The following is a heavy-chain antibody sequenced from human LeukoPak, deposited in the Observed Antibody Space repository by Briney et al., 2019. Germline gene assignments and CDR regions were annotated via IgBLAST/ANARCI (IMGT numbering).Heavy chain of an antibody. D-gene: IGHD3-10*01. J-gene: IGHJ4*02. CDR3: ASRYGSGSQYFDY. CDR2: ISSSSSTI. Sequence: GGSLRLSCAASGFTFSTYSMNWVRQAPGKGLEWVSYISSSSSTIYYADSVKGRFTISRDNSKNTLYLQMNSLRAEDTAVYYCASRYGSGSQYFDYWGQGTLVTVSS. V-gene: IGHV3-48*01. CDR1: GFTFSTYS.